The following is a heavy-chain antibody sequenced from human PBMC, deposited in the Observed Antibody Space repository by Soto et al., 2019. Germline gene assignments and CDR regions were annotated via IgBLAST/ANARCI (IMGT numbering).Heavy chain of an antibody. CDR1: GFTFSSYA. V-gene: IGHV3-30-3*01. J-gene: IGHJ4*02. Sequence: QVQLVESGGGVVQPGRSLRLSCAASGFTFSSYAMHWVRQAPGKGLEWVAVISYDGSNKYYADSVKGRFTISRDNSKNTLYLQMNSLRAEDTAVYYCAREPPLWDYVWGSYRKTFDYWGQGTLVTVSS. D-gene: IGHD3-16*02. CDR2: ISYDGSNK. CDR3: AREPPLWDYVWGSYRKTFDY.